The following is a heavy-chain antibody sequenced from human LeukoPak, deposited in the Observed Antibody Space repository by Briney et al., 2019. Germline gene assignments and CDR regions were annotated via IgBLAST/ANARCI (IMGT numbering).Heavy chain of an antibody. V-gene: IGHV3-64D*06. CDR1: GFTFSSYA. J-gene: IGHJ6*02. D-gene: IGHD4-23*01. CDR2: ISSNGGST. CDR3: VERRYGGTHGGMDV. Sequence: PGGSLRLSCSASGFTFSSYAMHWVRQAPGKGLEYVSAISSNGGSTYYADSVKGRFTISRDNSKNTLYLQMSSLGAEDTAVYYCVERRYGGTHGGMDVWGQGTTVTVSS.